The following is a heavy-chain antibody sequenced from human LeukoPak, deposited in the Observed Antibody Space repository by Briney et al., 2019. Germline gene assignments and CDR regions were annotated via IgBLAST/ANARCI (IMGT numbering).Heavy chain of an antibody. CDR3: ARISGSYFMYFDY. CDR2: IYYSGST. D-gene: IGHD1-26*01. J-gene: IGHJ4*02. CDR1: GGSISSSSYY. V-gene: IGHV4-39*01. Sequence: SSETLSLTCTVSGGSISSSSYYWGWIRQPPGKGLEWIGSIYYSGSTYYNPALKRRVTISVDTSKNQFSLKLSSVTAADTAVYYCARISGSYFMYFDYWGQGTLVTVSS.